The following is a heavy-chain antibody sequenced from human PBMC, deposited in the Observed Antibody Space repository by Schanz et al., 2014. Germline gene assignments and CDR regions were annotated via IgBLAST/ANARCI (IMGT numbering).Heavy chain of an antibody. D-gene: IGHD6-19*01. V-gene: IGHV7-4-1*02. CDR3: TTETIAMAGTFSI. Sequence: QEQLVQSGAVVKKPGDSVKVSCKASGYTFTSYAMNWVRQAPGQGLEWVGWINTNTGNPTYAQGFTGRFVFSLDTSVSTAYLQISSLKAEDTAAYYCTTETIAMAGTFSIWGQGTLVTVSS. CDR1: GYTFTSYA. CDR2: INTNTGNP. J-gene: IGHJ4*02.